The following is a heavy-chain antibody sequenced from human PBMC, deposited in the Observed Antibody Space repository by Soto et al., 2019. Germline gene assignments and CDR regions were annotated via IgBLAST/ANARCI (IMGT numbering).Heavy chain of an antibody. J-gene: IGHJ3*02. CDR1: GYTFTSYD. V-gene: IGHV1-8*01. D-gene: IGHD1-26*01. CDR2: MNSNSANT. Sequence: QVQLVQSGAEVKKPGASVKVSCKTSGYTFTSYDINWVRQATGQGLEGMGWMNSNSANTAYAQKVQGRVTMTRETSIITAYMELGSLRSEDTAVYYCARERSSGAFYIWRQWTMVTVSS. CDR3: ARERSSGAFYI.